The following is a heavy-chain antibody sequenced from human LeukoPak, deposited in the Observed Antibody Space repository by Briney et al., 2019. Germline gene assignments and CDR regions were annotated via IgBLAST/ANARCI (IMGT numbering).Heavy chain of an antibody. CDR3: ARGTLSPTATYYFDY. Sequence: SETLSLTCAVYGGSFSGYYWSWIRQPPGKGLEWIGEINHSGSTNYNPSLKSRVTISVDTSKNQFSLKLSSVTAADTAVYYCARGTLSPTATYYFDYWGKGTLVTVSS. CDR2: INHSGST. CDR1: GGSFSGYY. V-gene: IGHV4-34*01. J-gene: IGHJ4*02.